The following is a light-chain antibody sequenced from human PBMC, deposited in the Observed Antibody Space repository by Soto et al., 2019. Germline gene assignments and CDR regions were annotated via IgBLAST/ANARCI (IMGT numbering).Light chain of an antibody. CDR3: HHHGGTGLT. CDR2: GAS. Sequence: EIVLTQSPGTLSLSPGERATLSCRASQSVNNNYLAWYQQEPGQAPRLLIYGASSRATGIPDRFSGRGSGTDFILTLRTLGPRGVAVYFCHHHGGTGLTFPGGAKVDVK. CDR1: QSVNNNY. V-gene: IGKV3-20*01. J-gene: IGKJ4*01.